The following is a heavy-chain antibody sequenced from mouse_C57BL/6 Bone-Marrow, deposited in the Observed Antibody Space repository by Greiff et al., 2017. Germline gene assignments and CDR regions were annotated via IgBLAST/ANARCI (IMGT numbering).Heavy chain of an antibody. J-gene: IGHJ4*01. CDR3: VRQGDGSLMDY. CDR1: GFSFNTYA. D-gene: IGHD2-3*01. V-gene: IGHV10-1*01. Sequence: EVKLEESGGGLVQPKGSLKLSCAASGFSFNTYAMNWVRQAPGKGLEWVARIRSKSNNYATYYADSVKDRFTISRDDSESMLYLQMNNLKTEDTAMYYCVRQGDGSLMDYWGQGTSVTVSS. CDR2: IRSKSNNYAT.